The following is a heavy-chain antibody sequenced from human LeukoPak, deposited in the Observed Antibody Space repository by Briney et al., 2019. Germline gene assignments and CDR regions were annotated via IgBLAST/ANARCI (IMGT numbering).Heavy chain of an antibody. J-gene: IGHJ4*02. CDR2: TNQDESER. V-gene: IGHV3-7*01. CDR3: ARERGYSTFDY. CDR1: GLTFSIHW. Sequence: GGSLRLSCVTSGLTFSIHWMSWVRQAPGEGMEWVANTNQDESERNYVDSVKDRFTVSRDNAKSSLYLQMNRLRAEDTAVYYCARERGYSTFDYWGQSTQVTVSS. D-gene: IGHD3-22*01.